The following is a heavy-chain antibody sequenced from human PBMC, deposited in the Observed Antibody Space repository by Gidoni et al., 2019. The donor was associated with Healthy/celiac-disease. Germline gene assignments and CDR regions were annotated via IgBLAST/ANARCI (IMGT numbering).Heavy chain of an antibody. J-gene: IGHJ4*02. Sequence: EVQLVESGGGLVQPGGSLRLSCAASGFPVSINYMSWVRQAPGKGLEWVSVIYSGGSTYYADSVKGRFTISRDNSKNTLYLQMNSLRAEDTAVYYCARGDYYDILTGYSTFFYWGQGTLVTVSS. CDR3: ARGDYYDILTGYSTFFY. D-gene: IGHD3-9*01. CDR1: GFPVSINY. CDR2: IYSGGST. V-gene: IGHV3-66*01.